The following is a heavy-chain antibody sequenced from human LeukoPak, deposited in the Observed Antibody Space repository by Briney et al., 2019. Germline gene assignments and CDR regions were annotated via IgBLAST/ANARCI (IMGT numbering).Heavy chain of an antibody. Sequence: GGSLRLSCATSGFTFTTYAMQWVRQTPGKGLEWVAVISSDGNKNNYADSVKGRFTISKDSSKNTLYLQMNTLRAEDTALYYCARDVGRDTITTEIEYWGQGTLVTVSS. CDR1: GFTFTTYA. D-gene: IGHD4-11*01. V-gene: IGHV3-30-3*01. CDR2: ISSDGNKN. CDR3: ARDVGRDTITTEIEY. J-gene: IGHJ4*02.